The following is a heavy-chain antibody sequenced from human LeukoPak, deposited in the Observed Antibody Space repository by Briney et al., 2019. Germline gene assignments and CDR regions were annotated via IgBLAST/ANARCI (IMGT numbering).Heavy chain of an antibody. CDR3: ARYSGNYRAFDI. CDR2: IYSGGST. V-gene: IGHV3-66*01. J-gene: IGHJ3*02. CDR1: GFTVSSNY. D-gene: IGHD1-26*01. Sequence: GGSLRLSCAASGFTVSSNYMSWVRQAPGKGLEWVSVIYSGGSTYYADSVKGRFTISRDNPKNSLYLQMNSLRAEDTAVYYCARYSGNYRAFDIWGQGTMVTVSS.